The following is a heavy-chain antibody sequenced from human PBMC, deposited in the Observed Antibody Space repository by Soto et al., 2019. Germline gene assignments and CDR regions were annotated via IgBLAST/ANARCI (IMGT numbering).Heavy chain of an antibody. J-gene: IGHJ6*02. CDR3: ARARAAGPPRVAMDV. D-gene: IGHD6-13*01. V-gene: IGHV1-69*13. Sequence: GDSVKVSCKASGGTFSRNPISWVRQAPGQGLEWMGGIIPFFHAPNYAQKFQGRVTITADESTSIAFMEMSSLRFEDTAVYYCARARAAGPPRVAMDVWGQGTTGTVSS. CDR1: GGTFSRNP. CDR2: IIPFFHAP.